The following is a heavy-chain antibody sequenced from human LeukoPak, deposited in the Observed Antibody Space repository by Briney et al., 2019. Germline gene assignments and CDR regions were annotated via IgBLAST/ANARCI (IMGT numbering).Heavy chain of an antibody. CDR1: VFALSSNY. J-gene: IGHJ3*02. CDR2: IYSGGST. Sequence: GGSLRLSRAPSVFALSSNYMSAVPQAPGRGLERVSVIYSGGSTYNADSVKGRFTISRDNSKNTPYLQMNSLRAEDTAVYYCAREWVSKNEKLQWFGMSGGAFDICGQGTMVTVSS. D-gene: IGHD3-10*01. V-gene: IGHV3-66*01. CDR3: AREWVSKNEKLQWFGMSGGAFDI.